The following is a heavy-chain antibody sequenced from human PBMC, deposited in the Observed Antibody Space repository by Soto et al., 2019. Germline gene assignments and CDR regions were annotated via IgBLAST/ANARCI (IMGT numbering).Heavy chain of an antibody. V-gene: IGHV4-38-2*02. J-gene: IGHJ5*02. CDR2: IYHSGST. Sequence: PSETLSLTCAVSGYSISSGYYWGWIRQPPGKGLEWIGSIYHSGSTYYNPSLKSRVTISVDTSKNQFSLKLSSVTAADTAVYYCARDHYDYVWGSYRYTYWFDPWGQGTLVTVSS. CDR3: ARDHYDYVWGSYRYTYWFDP. CDR1: GYSISSGYY. D-gene: IGHD3-16*02.